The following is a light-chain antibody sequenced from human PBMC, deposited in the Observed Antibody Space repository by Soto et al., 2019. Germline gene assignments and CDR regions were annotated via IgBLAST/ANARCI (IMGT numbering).Light chain of an antibody. CDR2: DTS. CDR3: QYYDNFPPMFT. Sequence: DIQMTQSPSSLSASVGDRVTITCQASHDLTKSLNWYQKKPGKAPKLLIYDTSNLETGAPFRFSGRGSGTNFTLTISSLRPEDIATYFCQYYDNFPPMFTFGQGTKLEMK. J-gene: IGKJ2*01. CDR1: HDLTKS. V-gene: IGKV1-33*01.